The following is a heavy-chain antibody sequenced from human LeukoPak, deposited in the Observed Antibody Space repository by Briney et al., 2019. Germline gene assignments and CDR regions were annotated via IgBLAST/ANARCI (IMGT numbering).Heavy chain of an antibody. V-gene: IGHV3-64*01. CDR2: ISSNGGST. CDR3: ARISSSYDYDY. CDR1: GFTFRSYG. Sequence: PGGSLRLSCAASGFTFRSYGMHWVRQAPGKGLEYVAAISSNGGSTDYANSVKGRFTISRDNSKNTLYLQMGSLRAEDMAVYYRARISSSYDYDYWGQGTLVTVSS. D-gene: IGHD6-6*01. J-gene: IGHJ4*02.